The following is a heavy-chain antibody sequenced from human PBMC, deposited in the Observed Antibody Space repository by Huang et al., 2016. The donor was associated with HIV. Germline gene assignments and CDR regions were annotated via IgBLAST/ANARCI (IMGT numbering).Heavy chain of an antibody. Sequence: QVQLVESGGGVVQPGVSLRISCAASGFTFSSYGMPCVRQAPGKGLDGLAVISCDGNTKYYADSVKGRFSSYRDNSKTTVYLHLNRLRVEDTDVYYCAKGGSAAAVLDFWGQGTLVTVSS. D-gene: IGHD6-13*01. CDR3: AKGGSAAAVLDF. CDR2: ISCDGNTK. J-gene: IGHJ4*02. CDR1: GFTFSSYG. V-gene: IGHV3-30*18.